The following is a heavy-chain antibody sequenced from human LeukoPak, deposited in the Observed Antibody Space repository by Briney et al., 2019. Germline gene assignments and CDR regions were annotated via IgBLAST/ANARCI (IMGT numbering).Heavy chain of an antibody. J-gene: IGHJ4*02. CDR1: GGSISSGSYY. V-gene: IGHV4-61*02. D-gene: IGHD3-22*01. CDR3: TRLKPMIVVID. CDR2: IYTSGST. Sequence: PSETLSLTCTVSGGSISSGSYYWSWIRQPAGKGLEWIGRIYTSGSTNYNPSLKSRVTISVDTSKNQFSLKLSSVTAADTAVYYCTRLKPMIVVIDWGQGTLVTVSS.